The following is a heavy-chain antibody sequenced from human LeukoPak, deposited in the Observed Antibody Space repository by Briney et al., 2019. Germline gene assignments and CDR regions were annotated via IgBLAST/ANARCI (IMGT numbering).Heavy chain of an antibody. CDR1: GYTFTCYY. CDR3: ASLSDYGSGSYYSPPFDY. Sequence: ASVKVSCKASGYTFTCYYMHWVRQAPGQGLEWMGWINPNSGGTNYAQKFQGRVTMTRDTSISTAYMELSRLRSDDTAVYYCASLSDYGSGSYYSPPFDYWGQGTLVTVSS. CDR2: INPNSGGT. V-gene: IGHV1-2*02. D-gene: IGHD3-10*01. J-gene: IGHJ4*02.